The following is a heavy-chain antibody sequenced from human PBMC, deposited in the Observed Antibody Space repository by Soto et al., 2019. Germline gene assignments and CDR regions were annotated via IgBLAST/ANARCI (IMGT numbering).Heavy chain of an antibody. CDR1: GGSMTTYY. D-gene: IGHD3-10*01. V-gene: IGHV4-4*07. J-gene: IGHJ4*02. Sequence: QGQLQEWGPGLEKPLETLSLTCTGSGGSMTTYYWSWIRQPAGKGLEWIGRICSGASTNYNPSLWRRVTGSVDMSKKQFSMKLSSVTAADTGIYYCARGPGGCGEFSLEYWSQVTLVTVSS. CDR3: ARGPGGCGEFSLEY. CDR2: ICSGAST.